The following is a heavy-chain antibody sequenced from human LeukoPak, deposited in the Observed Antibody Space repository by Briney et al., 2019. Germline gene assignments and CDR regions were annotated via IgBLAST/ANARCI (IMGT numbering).Heavy chain of an antibody. D-gene: IGHD3-10*01. V-gene: IGHV3-49*04. Sequence: PGGSLRLSCSASGFSFGNYSMNWVRQAPGEGLEWIGFIRTKGHGETTEYAASVRGRLIISRDDSKSIAYLQINRLKTEDTGVYYCSRRNKIGEFTGGDWGRGTLVTVSS. CDR2: IRTKGHGETT. J-gene: IGHJ4*02. CDR3: SRRNKIGEFTGGD. CDR1: GFSFGNYS.